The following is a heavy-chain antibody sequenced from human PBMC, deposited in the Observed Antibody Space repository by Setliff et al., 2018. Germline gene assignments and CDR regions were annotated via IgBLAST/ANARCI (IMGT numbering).Heavy chain of an antibody. D-gene: IGHD3-22*01. CDR1: GYSISSGYY. V-gene: IGHV4-38-2*01. CDR3: ARGETYYYDSSGYEGKYYFDY. Sequence: LSLTCAVSGYSISSGYYWGWIRQPPGKGLEWIGSIYHSGSTYYNPSLKSRVTISVDTSKNQFSLKLSSVTAADTAVYYCARGETYYYDSSGYEGKYYFDYWGQGTLVTVSS. CDR2: IYHSGST. J-gene: IGHJ4*02.